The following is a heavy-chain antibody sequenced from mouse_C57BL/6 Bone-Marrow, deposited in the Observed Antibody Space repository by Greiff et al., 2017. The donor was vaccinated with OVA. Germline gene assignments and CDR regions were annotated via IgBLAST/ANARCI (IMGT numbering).Heavy chain of an antibody. Sequence: VQLQQSGAELVRPGASVKLSCPASGFNIKDDYMHWVKERPEPGLEWIGWIDPENGDTEYASKFQGKATITADTSSKTVYLQLSSLTSEDTAVYYCTTYRYWGQGTTLTVSS. CDR2: IDPENGDT. J-gene: IGHJ2*01. CDR3: TTYRY. CDR1: GFNIKDDY. V-gene: IGHV14-4*01.